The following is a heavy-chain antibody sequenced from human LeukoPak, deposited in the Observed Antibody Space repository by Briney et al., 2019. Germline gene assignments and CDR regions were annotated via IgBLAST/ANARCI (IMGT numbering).Heavy chain of an antibody. D-gene: IGHD2-15*01. Sequence: ASVKVSYKPAGDTFSAYSMLRWRRAPGQGLEWMGWINPNSGGTNYAQKFQGRVTMTRDTSISTAYMELSRLRSDDTAVYYCANIRSGVVRALADCGQGTLVTVSS. V-gene: IGHV1-2*02. CDR2: INPNSGGT. J-gene: IGHJ4*02. CDR3: ANIRSGVVRALAD. CDR1: GDTFSAYS.